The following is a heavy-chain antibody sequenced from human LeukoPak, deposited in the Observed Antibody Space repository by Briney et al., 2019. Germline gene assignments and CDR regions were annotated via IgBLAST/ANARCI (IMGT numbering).Heavy chain of an antibody. Sequence: SQTLSLTCAISGDSVSSNSAAWNWIRQSPSRGLEWLGRTYYRSKWYNDYAVSVKSRITINPDTSKNQFSLQLNSVTPEDTAVYYCARGLGLLLWFGELLDKPQNWFDPWGQGTLVTVSS. J-gene: IGHJ5*02. CDR2: TYYRSKWYN. CDR1: GDSVSSNSAA. CDR3: ARGLGLLLWFGELLDKPQNWFDP. V-gene: IGHV6-1*01. D-gene: IGHD3-10*01.